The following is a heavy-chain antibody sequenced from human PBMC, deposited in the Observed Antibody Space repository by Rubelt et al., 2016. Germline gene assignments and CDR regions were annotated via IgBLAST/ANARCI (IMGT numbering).Heavy chain of an antibody. Sequence: YISSSSSTIYYADSVKGRFTISRDNSKNTLYLQMNSLRAEDTAVYYCAREGYCSGGSCPDAFDIWGQGTMVTVSS. V-gene: IGHV3-48*01. CDR3: AREGYCSGGSCPDAFDI. J-gene: IGHJ3*02. D-gene: IGHD2-15*01. CDR2: ISSSSSTI.